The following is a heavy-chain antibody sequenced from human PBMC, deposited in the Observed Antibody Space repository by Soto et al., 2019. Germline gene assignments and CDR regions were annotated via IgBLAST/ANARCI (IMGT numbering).Heavy chain of an antibody. J-gene: IGHJ4*02. CDR2: IDPSDSYT. Sequence: LKISCQGSGYTFTDHWISWVRQMPGKGLEWMGRIDPSDSYTDYSPTVQGHVTMSADKSINTAYLQWSSLQASDTAVYYCTRHTGYDSSLDYWGQGTLVTVS. V-gene: IGHV5-10-1*01. CDR1: GYTFTDHW. D-gene: IGHD5-12*01. CDR3: TRHTGYDSSLDY.